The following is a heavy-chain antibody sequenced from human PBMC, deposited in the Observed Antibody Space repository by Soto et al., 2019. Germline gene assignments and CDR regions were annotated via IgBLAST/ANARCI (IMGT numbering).Heavy chain of an antibody. Sequence: QVQLVQSGAEVKKSGSSVKVCCRASGDTFSKFVVSWVRQAPGHGLEWMGGIIPLFGTTNYAQKFQGRVTITADKSTTTAYMELSSLRSDDTAVYYCASREGVAGPATYISPGYYFDCWGQGTLVTVSS. J-gene: IGHJ4*02. V-gene: IGHV1-69*06. CDR2: IIPLFGTT. CDR3: ASREGVAGPATYISPGYYFDC. D-gene: IGHD2-15*01. CDR1: GDTFSKFV.